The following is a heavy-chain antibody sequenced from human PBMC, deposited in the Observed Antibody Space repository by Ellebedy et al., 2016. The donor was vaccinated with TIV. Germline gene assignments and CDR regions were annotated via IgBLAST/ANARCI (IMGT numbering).Heavy chain of an antibody. V-gene: IGHV5-10-1*01. CDR3: ARHPFCGGDCYHYGMDV. CDR2: IDPSDSYT. D-gene: IGHD2-21*01. CDR1: GYSFTSYW. Sequence: GESLKISCKGSGYSFTSYWISWVRQMPGKGLEWMGRIDPSDSYTNYSPSFQGHVTISADKSISTAYLQWSSLKASDTAMYYCARHPFCGGDCYHYGMDVWGQGTTVTVSS. J-gene: IGHJ6*02.